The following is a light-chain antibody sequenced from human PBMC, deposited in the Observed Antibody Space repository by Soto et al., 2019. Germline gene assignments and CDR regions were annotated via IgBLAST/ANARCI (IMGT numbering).Light chain of an antibody. Sequence: QSVLTQPASVSGSPGQSITISCTGTSSDVGGYNYVSWYQQHPGKAPNLIIFDVSNRPSVVSNRFSGSKSGNSASLTISGLQAEDEADYYCSSYTGSNTPVVFGGGTKLTVL. CDR1: SSDVGGYNY. CDR2: DVS. J-gene: IGLJ2*01. V-gene: IGLV2-14*01. CDR3: SSYTGSNTPVV.